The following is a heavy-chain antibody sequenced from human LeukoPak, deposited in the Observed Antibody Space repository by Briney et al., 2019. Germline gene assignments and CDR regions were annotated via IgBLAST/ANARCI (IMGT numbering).Heavy chain of an antibody. CDR1: GGTFSDST. V-gene: IGHV1-69*05. J-gene: IGHJ4*02. D-gene: IGHD6-6*01. Sequence: ASVKVSCKVSGGTFSDSTLSWVRQVPGQGLEWMGGIISISGSPNYAQGFQGRVTFTTDESTSTAYMELRSLTSEDTAVYYCAGDFQAARLHLFEFWGQGSLVTVSS. CDR2: IISISGSP. CDR3: AGDFQAARLHLFEF.